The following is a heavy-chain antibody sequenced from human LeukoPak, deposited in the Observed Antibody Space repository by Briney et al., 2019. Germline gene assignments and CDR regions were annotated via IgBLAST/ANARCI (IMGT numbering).Heavy chain of an antibody. CDR3: ARVVNYYGNGGYYCDP. Sequence: GGSLRLSCAASGFSFSSSWMTWVRQAPGKGLEWVANMKHDGSEKYYVDSVKGRFTISRDNAKNSLYLQMNSLRAEDTAVYYCARVVNYYGNGGYYCDPWGQGTLVTVSS. CDR2: MKHDGSEK. J-gene: IGHJ5*02. D-gene: IGHD3-22*01. V-gene: IGHV3-7*01. CDR1: GFSFSSSW.